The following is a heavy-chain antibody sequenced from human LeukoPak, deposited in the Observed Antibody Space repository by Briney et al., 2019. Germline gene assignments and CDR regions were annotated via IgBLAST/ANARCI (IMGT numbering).Heavy chain of an antibody. D-gene: IGHD5-12*01. J-gene: IGHJ5*02. CDR2: VHYSRGT. Sequence: SETPSLTCTVSGGSISNHYCNWIRQSPGKELEWIGYVHYSRGTNYNPSLKSRVTIPLDTSKNQFFLQLSSVTAADTAVYHCASGQGWLTDHWGRGTLVAVSS. CDR3: ASGQGWLTDH. CDR1: GGSISNHY. V-gene: IGHV4-59*11.